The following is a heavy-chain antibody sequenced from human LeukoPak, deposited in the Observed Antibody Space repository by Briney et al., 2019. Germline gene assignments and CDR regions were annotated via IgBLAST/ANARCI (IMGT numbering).Heavy chain of an antibody. CDR1: GYTSTGYY. Sequence: ASVKVSCKASGYTSTGYYMHWVRQAPGQGLEWMGWINPNSGGTNYAQKLQGRVTMTTDTSTSTAYMELRSLRSDDTAVYYCARDNSYGSGSFDPWGQGTLVTVSS. V-gene: IGHV1-2*02. CDR2: INPNSGGT. CDR3: ARDNSYGSGSFDP. D-gene: IGHD3-10*01. J-gene: IGHJ5*02.